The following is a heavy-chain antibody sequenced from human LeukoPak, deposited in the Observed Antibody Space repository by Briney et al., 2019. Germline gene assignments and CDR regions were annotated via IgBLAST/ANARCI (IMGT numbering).Heavy chain of an antibody. CDR3: AKPGESYDNSGQFDY. CDR1: GFTFSRFG. Sequence: GGSLRLSCAASGFTFSRFGMHWVRQAPGKGLEWVAFIRFDGSNKKFVDSVKGRFSISRDNSKNTLYLQMNSLRSEDTAVYYCAKPGESYDNSGQFDYWGQGTLVTVSS. J-gene: IGHJ4*02. V-gene: IGHV3-30*02. CDR2: IRFDGSNK. D-gene: IGHD3-22*01.